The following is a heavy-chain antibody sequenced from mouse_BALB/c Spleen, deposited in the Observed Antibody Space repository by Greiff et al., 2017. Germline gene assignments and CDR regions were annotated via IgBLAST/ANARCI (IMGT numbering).Heavy chain of an antibody. CDR2: ISSGGST. CDR3: ARPRDYDDYAMDY. CDR1: GFTFSSYA. V-gene: IGHV5-6-5*01. D-gene: IGHD2-4*01. Sequence: EVKLQESGGGLVKPGGSLKLSCAASGFTFSSYAMSWVRQTPEKRLEWVASISSGGSTYYPDSVKGRFTISRDNARNILYLQMSSLRSEDTAMYYCARPRDYDDYAMDYWGQGTSVTVSS. J-gene: IGHJ4*01.